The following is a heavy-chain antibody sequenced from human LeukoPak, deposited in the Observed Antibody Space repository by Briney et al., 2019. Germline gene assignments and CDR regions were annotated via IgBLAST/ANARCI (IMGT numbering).Heavy chain of an antibody. V-gene: IGHV3-48*04. CDR1: GFTFRSYS. Sequence: GGSLRLSCAASGFTFRSYSMNWVRQAPGKGLEWLSYITTSDSTTHYADSVKGRFTISRDDAQNSLYLQMNSLRAEDTAVYYCAELGITMIGGVWGKGTTVTISS. CDR3: AELGITMIGGV. J-gene: IGHJ6*04. CDR2: ITTSDSTT. D-gene: IGHD3-10*02.